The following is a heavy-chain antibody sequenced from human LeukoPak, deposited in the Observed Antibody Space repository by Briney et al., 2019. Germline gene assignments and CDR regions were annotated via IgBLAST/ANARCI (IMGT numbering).Heavy chain of an antibody. D-gene: IGHD2-2*01. CDR2: IYYSGST. J-gene: IGHJ4*02. V-gene: IGHV4-59*01. CDR3: ARGGHPYYCSSTSCYPFDY. CDR1: GGSISSYY. Sequence: SETLSLTCTVSGGSISSYYWSWIRQPPGKGLEWVGYIYYSGSTNYNPSLKSRVTISVDTSKNQFSLKLSSVTAADTAVYYCARGGHPYYCSSTSCYPFDYWGQGTLVTVSS.